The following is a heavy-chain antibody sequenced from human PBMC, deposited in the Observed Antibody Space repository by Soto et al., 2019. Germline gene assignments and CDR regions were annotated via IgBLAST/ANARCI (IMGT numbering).Heavy chain of an antibody. J-gene: IGHJ4*02. V-gene: IGHV3-23*01. CDR3: ATHSDSSGYSGFDY. D-gene: IGHD3-22*01. CDR2: ISGSGGGT. CDR1: GFTFSNYA. Sequence: GGSLRLSCAASGFTFSNYAMCWVRQAPGKGLEWVSAISGSGGGTYYADSVKGRFPISRDNSKNTLYLQMLSLRAEDSAVYYCATHSDSSGYSGFDYWGQGTLVTVSS.